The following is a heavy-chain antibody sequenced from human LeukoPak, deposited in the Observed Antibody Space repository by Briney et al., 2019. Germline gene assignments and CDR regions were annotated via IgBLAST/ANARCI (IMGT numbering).Heavy chain of an antibody. J-gene: IGHJ5*02. CDR3: AREGAGSGIDP. V-gene: IGHV4-38-2*02. CDR1: GYSIISGFS. D-gene: IGHD3-10*01. Sequence: PETLSLTCAVSGYSIISGFSWGWFRQPPGKVLEWLGAISYNGITDYNPSLKSRVTISLDTSKNQFSLRLTSVTAADTALYYCAREGAGSGIDPWGQGTLGTVSS. CDR2: ISYNGIT.